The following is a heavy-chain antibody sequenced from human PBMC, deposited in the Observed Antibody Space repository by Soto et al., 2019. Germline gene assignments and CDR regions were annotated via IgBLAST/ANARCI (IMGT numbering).Heavy chain of an antibody. CDR3: ARDPTLTFGGVIVMNYYYGMDV. D-gene: IGHD3-16*02. CDR2: ISAYNGNT. Sequence: ASVKVSCKASGYTFTSYGISWVRQAPGEGLEWMGWISAYNGNTNYAQKLQGRVTMTTDTSTSTAYMELRSLRSDDTAVYYCARDPTLTFGGVIVMNYYYGMDVWGQGTTVTVYS. J-gene: IGHJ6*02. V-gene: IGHV1-18*04. CDR1: GYTFTSYG.